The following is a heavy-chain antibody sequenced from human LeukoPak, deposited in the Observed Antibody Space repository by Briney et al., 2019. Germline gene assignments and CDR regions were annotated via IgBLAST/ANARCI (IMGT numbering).Heavy chain of an antibody. D-gene: IGHD3-10*01. CDR3: ARAEELWFGVS. CDR2: IHSGST. CDR1: GGSISSYY. V-gene: IGHV4-59*01. Sequence: PSETLSLTCTVSGGSISSYYWSWIRQPPGKGLEWIGYIHSGSTNYNPSLKSRVTISVDTSKNQFSLKLSSVTAADTAVYYCARAEELWFGVSWGQGTLVTVSS. J-gene: IGHJ5*02.